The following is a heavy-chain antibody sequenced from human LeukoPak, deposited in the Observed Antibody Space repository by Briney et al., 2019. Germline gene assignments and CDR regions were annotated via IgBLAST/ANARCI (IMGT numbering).Heavy chain of an antibody. J-gene: IGHJ4*02. CDR1: GFTFSSYA. D-gene: IGHD3-10*01. V-gene: IGHV4-38-2*01. CDR3: ARQIGAPGFDY. Sequence: PGGSLRLSCAASGFTFSSYAMSWIRQPPGKGLEWIGSIYQSGNTYYNPSLKSRVTIFVDTAKNQFSLRLNSVTAADTAVYYCARQIGAPGFDYWGQGTLVTVSS. CDR2: IYQSGNT.